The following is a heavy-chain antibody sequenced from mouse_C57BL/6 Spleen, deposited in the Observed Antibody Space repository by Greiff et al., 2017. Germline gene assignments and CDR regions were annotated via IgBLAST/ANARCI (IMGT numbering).Heavy chain of an antibody. CDR2: IDPSDSYT. J-gene: IGHJ3*01. D-gene: IGHD2-4*01. V-gene: IGHV1-59*01. CDR1: GYTFTSYW. CDR3: ANDYGAY. Sequence: QVQLQQSGAELVRPGTSVKLSCKASGYTFTSYWMHWVKQRPGQGLEWIGVIDPSDSYTNYNQKFKGKATLTVDTSSSTAYMQLSSLTSEDSAVYYCANDYGAYWGQGTLVTVSA.